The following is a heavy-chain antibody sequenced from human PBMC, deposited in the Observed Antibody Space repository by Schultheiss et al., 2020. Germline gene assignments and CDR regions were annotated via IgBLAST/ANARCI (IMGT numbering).Heavy chain of an antibody. J-gene: IGHJ6*02. CDR2: INHSGST. CDR1: GGSIATYF. V-gene: IGHV4-59*12. Sequence: SETLSLTCTVSGGSIATYFWSWIRQSPGEGLEWIGEINHSGSTNYNPSLKSQVTISVDKSKNQFSLKLSSVTAADTAVYYCARDYGYGSSWYTPYYYYGMDVWGQGTTVTVSS. D-gene: IGHD6-13*01. CDR3: ARDYGYGSSWYTPYYYYGMDV.